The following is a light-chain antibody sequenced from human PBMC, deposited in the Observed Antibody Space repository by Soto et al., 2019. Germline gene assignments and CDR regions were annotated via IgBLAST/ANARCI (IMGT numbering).Light chain of an antibody. Sequence: QSALTQPASVSGSPGQSITISCTGTSSDVGGYNYDSWYQQHPGKAPKLMIYEVSNRPSGVSNRFSGSKSGNTASLTISGLQAEDEADYYCSSYTSSSTLDVFGTGTKVTVL. V-gene: IGLV2-14*01. CDR3: SSYTSSSTLDV. CDR1: SSDVGGYNY. CDR2: EVS. J-gene: IGLJ1*01.